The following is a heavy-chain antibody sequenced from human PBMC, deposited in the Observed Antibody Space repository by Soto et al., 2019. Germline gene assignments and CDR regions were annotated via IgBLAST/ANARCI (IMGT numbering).Heavy chain of an antibody. CDR1: GYTFTRYD. CDR2: MNPNSGNA. Sequence: KNSGASGKVSCKASGYTFTRYDINWVRQATGQGLEWMGWMNPNSGNAGYAQKFQGRVTMTRNTSISTAYMELSSLRSEDTAVYYCAREYSGYDYSAFDIWGQGTMVTVSS. V-gene: IGHV1-8*01. CDR3: AREYSGYDYSAFDI. J-gene: IGHJ3*02. D-gene: IGHD5-12*01.